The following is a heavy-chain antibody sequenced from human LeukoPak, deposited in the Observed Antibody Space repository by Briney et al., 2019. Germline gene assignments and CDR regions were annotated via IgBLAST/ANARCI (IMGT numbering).Heavy chain of an antibody. CDR1: GYSISSGYY. J-gene: IGHJ5*02. D-gene: IGHD6-13*01. Sequence: SETLSLTCTVSGYSISSGYYWGWIRQPPGKGLEWIGSIYHSGSTYYNPSLKSRVTISVDTSKNQFSLKLSSVTAADTAVYYCARDAPGSSSWANWFDPWGQGTLVTVSS. CDR3: ARDAPGSSSWANWFDP. CDR2: IYHSGST. V-gene: IGHV4-38-2*02.